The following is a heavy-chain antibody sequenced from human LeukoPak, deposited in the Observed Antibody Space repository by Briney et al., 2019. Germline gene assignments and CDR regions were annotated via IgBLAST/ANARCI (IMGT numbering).Heavy chain of an antibody. CDR3: ANHAHLDYDILTGLLAFDI. CDR1: GFTFSSYA. CDR2: ISGSGGST. D-gene: IGHD3-9*01. J-gene: IGHJ3*02. V-gene: IGHV3-23*01. Sequence: PGGSLRLSCAASGFTFSSYAMSWVRQAPGKGLEWVSAISGSGGSTYYADSVKGRFTISRDNSKNTLYLQMNSLRAEDTAVYYCANHAHLDYDILTGLLAFDIWGQGTMVTVSS.